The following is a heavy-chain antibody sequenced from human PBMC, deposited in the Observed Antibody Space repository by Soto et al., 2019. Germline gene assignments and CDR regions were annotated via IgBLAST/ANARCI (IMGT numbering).Heavy chain of an antibody. CDR1: GGSISSSNW. CDR3: AAQVRYCSSTSCSTWGFDY. D-gene: IGHD2-2*01. J-gene: IGHJ4*02. V-gene: IGHV4-4*01. CDR2: IYHSGST. Sequence: QVQLQESGPGLVKPSGTLSLTCAVSGGSISSSNWWSWVRQPPGKGLEWIGEIYHSGSTNYNPSLKRRVSISVDKSKNQFSLKLSSVSAADTAVYCCAAQVRYCSSTSCSTWGFDYWGQGTLVTVSS.